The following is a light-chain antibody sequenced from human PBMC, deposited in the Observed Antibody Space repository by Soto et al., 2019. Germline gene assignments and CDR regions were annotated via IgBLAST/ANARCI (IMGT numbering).Light chain of an antibody. CDR1: QSISSW. CDR2: DAS. Sequence: DIQMTQPPSTLSASVGDRVTITCRASQSISSWLAWYQQKPGKAPKLLIYDASSLESGVPSRFSGSGSGTEFTLTISSLQPDDFATYYCQQYNSYSQTLGQGTKVDIK. CDR3: QQYNSYSQT. V-gene: IGKV1-5*01. J-gene: IGKJ1*01.